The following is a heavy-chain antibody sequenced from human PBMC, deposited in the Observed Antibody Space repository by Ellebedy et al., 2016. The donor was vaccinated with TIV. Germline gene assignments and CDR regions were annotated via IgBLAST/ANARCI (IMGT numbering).Heavy chain of an antibody. D-gene: IGHD2-2*01. CDR3: AGEDIVVVPAALFSYYYYYGMDV. V-gene: IGHV3-64*04. CDR1: GFTFSSYA. Sequence: GGSLRLXCAASGFTFSSYAMHWVRQAPGKGLEYVSAISSNGGSTYYADSVKGRFTISRDNSKNTLYLQMNSLRAEDTAVYYCAGEDIVVVPAALFSYYYYYGMDVWGQGTTVTVSS. CDR2: ISSNGGST. J-gene: IGHJ6*02.